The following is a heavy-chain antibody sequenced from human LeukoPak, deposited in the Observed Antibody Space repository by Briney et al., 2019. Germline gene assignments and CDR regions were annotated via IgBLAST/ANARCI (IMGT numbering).Heavy chain of an antibody. CDR3: ARTLYYGDFADDAFDI. CDR1: GGSISSYY. V-gene: IGHV4-4*07. D-gene: IGHD4-17*01. J-gene: IGHJ3*02. Sequence: SETLSLTCTVSGGSISSYYWNWIRQPAGMGLEWIGRIYTTGSTNYNPSLKSRVTMSVDTSKSQFSLKLSSVTAADTAMYYCARTLYYGDFADDAFDIWGQGTMVTVSS. CDR2: IYTTGST.